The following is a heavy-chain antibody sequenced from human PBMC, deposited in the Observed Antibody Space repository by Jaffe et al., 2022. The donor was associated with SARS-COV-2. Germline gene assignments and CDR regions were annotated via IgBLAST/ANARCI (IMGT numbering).Heavy chain of an antibody. D-gene: IGHD6-19*01. V-gene: IGHV6-1*01. Sequence: QVQLQQSGPGLVKPSQTLSLTCAISGDSVSGNSVTWNWIRQSPSRGLEWLGRTYYRSKWYNDYAVSVKSRITINPDTSKNQFSLQLNSVTPEDTAVYYCVRDTAGEQWLEGYHYSGMDVWGQGTTVTVSS. CDR3: VRDTAGEQWLEGYHYSGMDV. CDR1: GDSVSGNSVT. CDR2: TYYRSKWYN. J-gene: IGHJ6*02.